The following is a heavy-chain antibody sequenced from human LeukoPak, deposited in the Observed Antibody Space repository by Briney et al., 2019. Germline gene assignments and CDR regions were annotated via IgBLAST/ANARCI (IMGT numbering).Heavy chain of an antibody. V-gene: IGHV5-51*01. CDR2: IWLGDSDT. Sequence: LGESLKISCQGSGFTFTNYWIGWVRQMPGKGLEWMGIIWLGDSDTRYSPSFQGQVTISADQPNTTVYLQWSSLKASDTAMYYCARMNYDNSGHYYGLADWGQGTQVTVSS. CDR3: ARMNYDNSGHYYGLAD. CDR1: GFTFTNYW. D-gene: IGHD3-22*01. J-gene: IGHJ4*02.